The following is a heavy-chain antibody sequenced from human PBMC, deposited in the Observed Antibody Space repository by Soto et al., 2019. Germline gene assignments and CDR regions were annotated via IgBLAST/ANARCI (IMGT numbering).Heavy chain of an antibody. CDR3: GRQPGHCGSTTCFGYYSVDV. J-gene: IGHJ6*02. CDR2: IYYSGST. Sequence: QLQLQESGPRLVKPSETLSLTCSVSGGSISSSSYSWGWIRQPPGKGLEWIGTIYYSGSTHYNPSLEGRVPPSAETPNNQLSLRLSSVTAADTAVYYCGRQPGHCGSTTCFGYYSVDVWGQGTTVTVS. CDR1: GGSISSSSYS. V-gene: IGHV4-39*01. D-gene: IGHD2-2*01.